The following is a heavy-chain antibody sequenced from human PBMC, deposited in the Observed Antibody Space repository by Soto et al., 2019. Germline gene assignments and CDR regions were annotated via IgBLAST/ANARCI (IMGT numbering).Heavy chain of an antibody. D-gene: IGHD6-6*01. Sequence: QVQLVQSGAEVKKPGASVKVSCRASGYTFTTYAINWVRQAPGQGLERMGWNSVYNGNTKYAQNLQGRVTMTTDTSTSAAYMELRSLRSDDTAVYYCARDSVAARPGWFDPWGQGTLVTVSS. CDR1: GYTFTTYA. J-gene: IGHJ5*02. V-gene: IGHV1-18*01. CDR2: NSVYNGNT. CDR3: ARDSVAARPGWFDP.